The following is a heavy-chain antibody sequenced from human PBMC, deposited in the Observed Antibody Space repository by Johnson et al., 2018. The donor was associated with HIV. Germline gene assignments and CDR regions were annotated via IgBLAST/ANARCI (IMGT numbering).Heavy chain of an antibody. Sequence: VQLVESGGGLAKPAWSPRLSCAASGFTFSDYYMSWIRQAPGKGLEWVSVFFSGGTTYYADSVNGRFTISRDNSKNTLFLQMNSLRADDTALYYCARACRDGYTCDAFDIWGQGTMVTVSS. CDR3: ARACRDGYTCDAFDI. CDR2: FFSGGTT. V-gene: IGHV3-66*01. D-gene: IGHD5-24*01. J-gene: IGHJ3*02. CDR1: GFTFSDYY.